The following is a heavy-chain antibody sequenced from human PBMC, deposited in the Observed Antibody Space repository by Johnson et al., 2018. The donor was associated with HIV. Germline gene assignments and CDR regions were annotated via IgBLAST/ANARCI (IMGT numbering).Heavy chain of an antibody. CDR1: GFTFSSYW. J-gene: IGHJ3*02. V-gene: IGHV3-7*05. Sequence: EVQVVESGGGLVQPGGSLRLSCAASGFTFSSYWMSWVRQAPGKGLEWVANIKQDGSEKYYVDSVKGRFTISRDNGKNSLYLQMNSLRAEDTAVYYCARVGGYCGGDCYAFDIWGQGTMVSVSS. CDR2: IKQDGSEK. D-gene: IGHD2-21*02. CDR3: ARVGGYCGGDCYAFDI.